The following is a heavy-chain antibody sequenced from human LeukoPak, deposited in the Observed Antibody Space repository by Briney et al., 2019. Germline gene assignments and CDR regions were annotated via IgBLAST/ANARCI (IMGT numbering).Heavy chain of an antibody. Sequence: SGTLSLTCAVSGGSISSSNWWSWVRQPPGKGLEWIGEIYHSGSTNYNPSLKSRVTISVDKSKNQFSLKLNSVTAADTAVYYCAIHLAAAGYMFDYWGQGTLVTVSS. V-gene: IGHV4-4*02. D-gene: IGHD6-13*01. J-gene: IGHJ4*02. CDR2: IYHSGST. CDR1: GGSISSSNW. CDR3: AIHLAAAGYMFDY.